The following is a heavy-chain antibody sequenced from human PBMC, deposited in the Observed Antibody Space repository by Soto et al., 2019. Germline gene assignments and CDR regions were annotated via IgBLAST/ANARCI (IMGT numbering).Heavy chain of an antibody. CDR1: GGSFSGYY. V-gene: IGHV4-34*01. J-gene: IGHJ4*02. D-gene: IGHD2-15*01. CDR3: ARAYCSGGSCRTDFDY. Sequence: QVQLQQWGAGLLKPSETLSLTCAVYGGSFSGYYWSWIRQPPGKGLEWIGEINHSGSTNYNPSLKSRDTISVDTSKNQCSLKLSSVTAADTAVYYCARAYCSGGSCRTDFDYWGQGTLVTVSS. CDR2: INHSGST.